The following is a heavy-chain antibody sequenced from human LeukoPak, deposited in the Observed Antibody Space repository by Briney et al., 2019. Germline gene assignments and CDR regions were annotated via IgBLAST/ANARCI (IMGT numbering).Heavy chain of an antibody. V-gene: IGHV1-2*02. Sequence: ASVKVSCKASGYTFTGYYMHWVRQAPGQGLEWMGWTNPNSGGTNYAQKFQGRVTMTRDTSISTAYMELSRLRSDDTAVYYCARDPDDYGDYVGFDPWGQGTLVTVSS. J-gene: IGHJ5*02. CDR3: ARDPDDYGDYVGFDP. CDR2: TNPNSGGT. CDR1: GYTFTGYY. D-gene: IGHD4-17*01.